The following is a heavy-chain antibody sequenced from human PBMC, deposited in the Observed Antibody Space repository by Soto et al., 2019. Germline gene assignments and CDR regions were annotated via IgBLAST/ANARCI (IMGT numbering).Heavy chain of an antibody. CDR1: GGTFSSYA. D-gene: IGHD5-12*01. CDR2: IIPIFGTA. V-gene: IGHV1-69*13. J-gene: IGHJ6*02. CDR3: ARDWREMATIKDYYGMDV. Sequence: SVKVSCKASGGTFSSYAISWVRQAPGQGLEWMGGIIPIFGTANYAQKFQGRVTITADESTSTAYMELSSLRSEDTAVYYCARDWREMATIKDYYGMDVWGQGTTVTVSS.